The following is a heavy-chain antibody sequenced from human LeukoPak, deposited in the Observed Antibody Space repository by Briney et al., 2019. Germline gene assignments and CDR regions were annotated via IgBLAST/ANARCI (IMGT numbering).Heavy chain of an antibody. V-gene: IGHV1-24*01. CDR3: VTESNYFLY. Sequence: ASVKVSCKVSGSTLSMLSMHWARQAPGRGLEWMGGFDPEDVQTIYAQNFQGRVTMTEDTSKDTAYLQLRSLTSGDTAVYYCVTESNYFLYWGQGTLVTVSS. CDR2: FDPEDVQT. CDR1: GSTLSMLS. J-gene: IGHJ1*01.